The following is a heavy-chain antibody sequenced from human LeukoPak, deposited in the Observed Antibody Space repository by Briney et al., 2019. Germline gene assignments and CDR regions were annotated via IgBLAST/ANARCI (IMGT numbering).Heavy chain of an antibody. CDR3: ARDNVARGGYYY. Sequence: SETLSLTCTVSGGSISSSSYYWGWIRQPPGKGLEWIGSIYYSGSTYYNPSLKSRVTISVDTSKNQFSLKLSSVTAADTAVYYCARDNVARGGYYYWGQGTLVTVSS. CDR2: IYYSGST. CDR1: GGSISSSSYY. J-gene: IGHJ4*02. V-gene: IGHV4-39*07. D-gene: IGHD2-21*02.